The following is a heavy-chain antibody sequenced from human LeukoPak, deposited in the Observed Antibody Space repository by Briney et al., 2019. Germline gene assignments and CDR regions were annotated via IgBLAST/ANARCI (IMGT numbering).Heavy chain of an antibody. CDR1: GFSFSAYA. J-gene: IGHJ6*03. CDR3: ARDEGEGIYYFYMDV. Sequence: GGSLRLSCVASGFSFSAYAMHWVRQAPGKGLDWVAITSQDVRNNFYADSAQGRFTISRDNSKNTVYLQMNRLRVEDTAVYFCARDEGEGIYYFYMDVWGKGTTVTVSS. D-gene: IGHD3-16*01. CDR2: TSQDVRNN. V-gene: IGHV3-30-3*01.